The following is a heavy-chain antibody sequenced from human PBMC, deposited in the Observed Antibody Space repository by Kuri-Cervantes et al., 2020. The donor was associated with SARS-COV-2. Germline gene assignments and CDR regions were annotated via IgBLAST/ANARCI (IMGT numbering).Heavy chain of an antibody. CDR1: GGSFSGYY. J-gene: IGHJ4*02. CDR3: ARGHVGAMS. CDR2: INHSGST. Sequence: ESLKISCAVYGGSFSGYYWSWIRQPPGKGLEWIGEINHSGSTNYNPSLKSRVTISVDTSKNQFSLKLSSVTAADTAVYYCARGHVGAMSWGQGTLVTGSS. D-gene: IGHD1-26*01. V-gene: IGHV4-34*01.